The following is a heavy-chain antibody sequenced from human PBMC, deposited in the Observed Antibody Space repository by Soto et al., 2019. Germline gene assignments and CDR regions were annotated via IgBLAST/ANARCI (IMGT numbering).Heavy chain of an antibody. CDR1: GFTFSSYA. J-gene: IGHJ4*02. V-gene: IGHV3-23*01. Sequence: GGSLRLSCAASGFTFSSYAMSWVRQAPGKGLEWVSGISGSGGSTYYTDSVKGRFTISRDNSKNTLYLQMNSLRAEDTAVYYCAKVGYWGWDYGDYVNYFDYWGQGTLVTVSS. CDR3: AKVGYWGWDYGDYVNYFDY. D-gene: IGHD4-17*01. CDR2: ISGSGGST.